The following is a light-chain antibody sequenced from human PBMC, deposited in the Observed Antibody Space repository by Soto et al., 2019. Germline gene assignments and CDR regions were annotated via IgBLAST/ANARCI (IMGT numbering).Light chain of an antibody. CDR2: DAS. Sequence: EIVMTQSPATLSVFPGERATLSCRASQSISNHLAWYQQKPGQAPRLLIYDASTRATGIPARFSGSGSGTDFTLTISSLESEDFAVYYCQQYNYLWTFGEGTEVEV. CDR1: QSISNH. J-gene: IGKJ1*01. CDR3: QQYNYLWT. V-gene: IGKV3-15*01.